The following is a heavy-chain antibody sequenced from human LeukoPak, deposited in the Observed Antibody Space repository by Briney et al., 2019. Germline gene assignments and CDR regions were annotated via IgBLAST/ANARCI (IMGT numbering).Heavy chain of an antibody. J-gene: IGHJ4*02. CDR1: GFTFSSYA. CDR2: ISGSGGST. D-gene: IGHD3-3*01. Sequence: GGSLRLSCAASGFTFSSYAMSWVRQAPGKGLEWVSAISGSGGSTYYADSVKGRFTISRDNSKNTLYLQMNSLRAEDTAVYYCAKPYDFWSGYYTGDDYWGQGTLVTVSS. CDR3: AKPYDFWSGYYTGDDY. V-gene: IGHV3-23*01.